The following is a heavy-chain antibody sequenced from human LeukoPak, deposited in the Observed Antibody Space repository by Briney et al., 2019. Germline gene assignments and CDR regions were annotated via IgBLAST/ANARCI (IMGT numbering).Heavy chain of an antibody. CDR2: IKGDGITT. D-gene: IGHD6-25*01. V-gene: IGHV3-74*01. J-gene: IGHJ4*02. CDR3: ARDQHVAAADY. Sequence: GGSLRLSCAAPGFIFSHYWMHWVRQVPGKGLEWVSRIKGDGITTNYVDSVKGRFIISRDNAENTVYLQMNNVRPEDTGVYYCARDQHVAAADYWGQGTLVTVSS. CDR1: GFIFSHYW.